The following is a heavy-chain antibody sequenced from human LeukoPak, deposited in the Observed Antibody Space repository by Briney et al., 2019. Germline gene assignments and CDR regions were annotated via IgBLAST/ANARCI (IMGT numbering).Heavy chain of an antibody. CDR1: GFTFSTYT. Sequence: GGFLRLSCTASGFTFSTYTMNWVRQAPGKGLEWVSSISSSSGYIYYADSVKGRFTVSRDNAENSVYLQMNSLRAEDTAMYYCARKYYYDSSTYYSFDNWGQGTLVTVSS. CDR2: ISSSSGYI. J-gene: IGHJ4*02. D-gene: IGHD3-22*01. V-gene: IGHV3-21*01. CDR3: ARKYYYDSSTYYSFDN.